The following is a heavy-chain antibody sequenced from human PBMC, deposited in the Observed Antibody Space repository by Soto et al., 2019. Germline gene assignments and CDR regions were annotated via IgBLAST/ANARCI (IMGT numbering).Heavy chain of an antibody. CDR3: ARHELTDAFDI. D-gene: IGHD1-7*01. J-gene: IGHJ3*02. V-gene: IGHV5-51*01. Sequence: GESLKISCKGSGYSFSSYWSGWVRQMPGKGLEWMGIIYPGDSDTRYSPSFQGQVTISADKSISTAYLQWSSLKASDTAMYYCARHELTDAFDIWGQGTMVTVSS. CDR1: GYSFSSYW. CDR2: IYPGDSDT.